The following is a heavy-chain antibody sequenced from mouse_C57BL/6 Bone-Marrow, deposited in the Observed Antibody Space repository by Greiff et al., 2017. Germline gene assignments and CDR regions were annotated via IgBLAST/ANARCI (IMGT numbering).Heavy chain of an antibody. CDR3: SRCGAYYSNHYFDY. J-gene: IGHJ2*01. V-gene: IGHV1-26*01. D-gene: IGHD2-5*01. CDR2: INPNNGGT. Sequence: EVQLQQSGPELVKPGASVKISCKASGYTFTDYYMNWVKQSHGKSLEWIGDINPNNGGTSYNQKFKGKATLTVDKSSSTAYIELRSLTSEDSAVYYCSRCGAYYSNHYFDYWGQGTTLTVSS. CDR1: GYTFTDYY.